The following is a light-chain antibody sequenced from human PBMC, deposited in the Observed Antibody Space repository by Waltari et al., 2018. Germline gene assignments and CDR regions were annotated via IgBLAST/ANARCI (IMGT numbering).Light chain of an antibody. J-gene: IGLJ3*02. Sequence: QSALTQPASVSGSPGQSITISCTGSSSDIDFDDYVSWYQHLPGKAPKLMIYGFTNRPSVISILFSGSKSDNTASLTISGLQADDEADYYCSSFTGTIWVFGGGTKLTVL. V-gene: IGLV2-14*01. CDR1: SSDIDFDDY. CDR2: GFT. CDR3: SSFTGTIWV.